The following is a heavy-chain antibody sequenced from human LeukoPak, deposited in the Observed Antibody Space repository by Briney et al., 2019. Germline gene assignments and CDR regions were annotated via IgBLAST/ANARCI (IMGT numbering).Heavy chain of an antibody. V-gene: IGHV3-74*01. Sequence: PGGSLRLSCAASGFTFSSYAMSWVRQAPGKGLEWVSHINGDGSSTDYADFVKGRFTISRDNAKNTVYLQMNSLRAEDTAVYYCAVVPYFYMDVWGKGTTVTISS. J-gene: IGHJ6*03. CDR3: AVVPYFYMDV. D-gene: IGHD2-2*01. CDR1: GFTFSSYA. CDR2: INGDGSST.